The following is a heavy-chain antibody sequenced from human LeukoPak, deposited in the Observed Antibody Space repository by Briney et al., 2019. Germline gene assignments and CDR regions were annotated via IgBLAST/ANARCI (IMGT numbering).Heavy chain of an antibody. CDR3: ATDPTPNDSSSVY. Sequence: GGSLRLSCAASGFTFSSYGMHWVRQAPGKGLEWVAFIRYDGSNKYYADSVKGRFTISRDNSKNTLYLQMNSLRAEDMAVYYCATDPTPNDSSSVYWGQGTLVTVSS. CDR1: GFTFSSYG. V-gene: IGHV3-30*02. D-gene: IGHD6-6*01. CDR2: IRYDGSNK. J-gene: IGHJ4*02.